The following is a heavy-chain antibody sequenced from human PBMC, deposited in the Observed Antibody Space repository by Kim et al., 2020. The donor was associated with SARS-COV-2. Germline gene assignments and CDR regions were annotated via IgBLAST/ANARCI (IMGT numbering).Heavy chain of an antibody. J-gene: IGHJ4*02. Sequence: SVKVSCKASGGTFSSYAISWVRQAPGQGLEWMGGIIPIFGTANYAQKFQGRVTITADESTDTAYMELSSLRSEDTAVYYCARSKGGRLGGNSERFDYWGQGTLGTVSS. V-gene: IGHV1-69*13. CDR2: IIPIFGTA. CDR1: GGTFSSYA. CDR3: ARSKGGRLGGNSERFDY. D-gene: IGHD2-21*02.